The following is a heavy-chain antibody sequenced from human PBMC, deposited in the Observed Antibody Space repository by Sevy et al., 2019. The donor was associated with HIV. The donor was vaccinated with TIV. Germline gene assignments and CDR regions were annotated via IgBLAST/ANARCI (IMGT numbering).Heavy chain of an antibody. Sequence: GGSLRLSCAASGFTVSNNYMNWVRQAPGKGLEWVAYIKQDGTDKYYVDSVRGRFAISRDNAKNSLYLHMSGLRAEDTAVYYCARALADWGSFHYSSWGRGTLVTVSS. D-gene: IGHD3-16*02. J-gene: IGHJ4*02. CDR2: IKQDGTDK. V-gene: IGHV3-7*01. CDR3: ARALADWGSFHYSS. CDR1: GFTVSNNY.